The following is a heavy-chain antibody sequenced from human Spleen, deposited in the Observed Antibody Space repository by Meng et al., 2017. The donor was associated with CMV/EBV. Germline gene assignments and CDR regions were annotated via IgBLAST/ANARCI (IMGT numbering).Heavy chain of an antibody. CDR1: GFIFNTYW. CDR2: IRQDGSEK. D-gene: IGHD6-13*01. Sequence: GESLKISCAASGFIFNTYWMSWVRQAPGKGLEWVANIRQDGSEKYYVDSVEGRFTISRDNAKNSLYLQMNSLRDDDTAVYYCARGPPTYSTLSGWFDPWGQGTLVTVSS. V-gene: IGHV3-7*01. CDR3: ARGPPTYSTLSGWFDP. J-gene: IGHJ5*02.